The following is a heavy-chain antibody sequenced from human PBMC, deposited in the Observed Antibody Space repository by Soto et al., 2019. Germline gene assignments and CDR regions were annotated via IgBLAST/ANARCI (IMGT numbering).Heavy chain of an antibody. CDR2: INPNSGGT. D-gene: IGHD5-18*01. V-gene: IGHV1-2*04. CDR1: GYTFTGYY. CDR3: ARDSHEGMDTPLGY. J-gene: IGHJ4*02. Sequence: ASVKVSCKASGYTFTGYYMHWVRQAPGQGLEWMGWINPNSGGTNYAQKFQGWVNMTRDTSISTAYMELSRLRSDDTAVYYCARDSHEGMDTPLGYWGQGTLVTVSS.